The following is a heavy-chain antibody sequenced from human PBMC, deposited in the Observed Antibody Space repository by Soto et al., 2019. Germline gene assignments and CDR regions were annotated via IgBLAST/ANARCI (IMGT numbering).Heavy chain of an antibody. Sequence: ASVKVSCKASGYTFTSYYMHWVRQAPGQGLEWMGIINPSGGSTSYAQKFQGRVTMTRDTSTSTVYMELSSLRSEDTAVYYCARDSCISIAARPCRVQNGDYWGQGTLVTVSS. CDR2: INPSGGST. V-gene: IGHV1-46*01. CDR3: ARDSCISIAARPCRVQNGDY. CDR1: GYTFTSYY. J-gene: IGHJ4*02. D-gene: IGHD6-6*01.